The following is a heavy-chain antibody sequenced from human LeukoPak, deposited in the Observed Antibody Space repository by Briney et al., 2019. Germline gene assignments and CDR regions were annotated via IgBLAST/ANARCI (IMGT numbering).Heavy chain of an antibody. V-gene: IGHV3-23*01. CDR2: ISGSGGST. J-gene: IGHJ4*02. CDR3: ARDGVETTKRGPGGWYFDY. D-gene: IGHD1-1*01. CDR1: GFTFSSYA. Sequence: PGGSLRLSCAASGFTFSSYAMSWVRQAPGKGLEWVSAISGSGGSTYYADSVKGRFTISRDNSKNTLYLQMNSLTAEDTAVYYCARDGVETTKRGPGGWYFDYWGQGTLVTVSS.